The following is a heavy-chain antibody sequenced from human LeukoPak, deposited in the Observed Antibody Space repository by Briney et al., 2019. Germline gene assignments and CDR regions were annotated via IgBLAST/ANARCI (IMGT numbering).Heavy chain of an antibody. CDR3: VKDISGWSYFDY. D-gene: IGHD6-19*01. J-gene: IGHJ4*02. V-gene: IGHV3-9*01. Sequence: GGSLRLSCEVSGVIFEQYGMHWVRQAPGKGLEWVAGISWNGVAINYGDSVKGRFTISRDNAKSFLYLQMNSLRPEDTALYYCVKDISGWSYFDYWGQGTRVTVSP. CDR2: ISWNGVAI. CDR1: GVIFEQYG.